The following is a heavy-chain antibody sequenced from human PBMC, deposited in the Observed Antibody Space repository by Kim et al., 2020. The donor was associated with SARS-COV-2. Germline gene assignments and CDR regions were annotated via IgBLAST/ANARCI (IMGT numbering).Heavy chain of an antibody. D-gene: IGHD6-19*01. CDR3: ARRGYSSGWPRVEFFDY. CDR2: INHSGST. CDR1: GGSFSGYY. V-gene: IGHV4-34*01. J-gene: IGHJ4*02. Sequence: SETLSLTCAVYGGSFSGYYWSWIRQPPGKGLEWIGEINHSGSTNYNPSLKSRVTISVDTSKNQFSLKLSSVTAADTAVYYCARRGYSSGWPRVEFFDYWGQGTLVTVSS.